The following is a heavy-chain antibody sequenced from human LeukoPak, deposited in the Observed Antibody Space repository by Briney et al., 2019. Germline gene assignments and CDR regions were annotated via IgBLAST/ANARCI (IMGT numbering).Heavy chain of an antibody. V-gene: IGHV6-1*01. J-gene: IGHJ3*02. CDR3: ARVSTVGSSAFDI. D-gene: IGHD4-11*01. CDR2: TYYRSKWFN. CDR1: GDSVSSNSAA. Sequence: QTLSLTCAISGDSVSSNSAAWNWIRQSPARGLEWLGRTYYRSKWFNDYAVYLKGRITINPDTSKNQFSLQLNSVTPEDTAVYYCARVSTVGSSAFDIWGQGTMVTVSS.